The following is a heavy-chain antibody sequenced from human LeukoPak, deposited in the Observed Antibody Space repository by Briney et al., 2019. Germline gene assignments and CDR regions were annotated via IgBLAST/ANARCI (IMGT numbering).Heavy chain of an antibody. CDR3: ARDGSSSWYGDWFDP. D-gene: IGHD6-13*01. CDR2: IYYSGST. V-gene: IGHV4-59*12. J-gene: IGHJ5*02. Sequence: PSETLSLTCTVSGGSISSYYWSWIRQPPGKGLEWIGYIYYSGSTKYNPSLKSRVTMSVDTSKNQFSLKLSSVTAADTAVYYCARDGSSSWYGDWFDPWGQGTLVTVSS. CDR1: GGSISSYY.